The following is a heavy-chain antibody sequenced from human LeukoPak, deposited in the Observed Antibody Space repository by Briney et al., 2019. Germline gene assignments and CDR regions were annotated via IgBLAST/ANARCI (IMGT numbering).Heavy chain of an antibody. Sequence: RPSETLSLTCTVSGGSISSYYWSWIRQPAGKGLEWVSYISSSGSTIYYADSVKGRFTISRDNAKNSLYLQMNGLRAEDTAVYYCARTDTPHDYWGQGTLVTVSS. V-gene: IGHV3-11*01. D-gene: IGHD2-2*02. CDR2: ISSSGSTI. CDR1: GGSISSYY. J-gene: IGHJ4*02. CDR3: ARTDTPHDY.